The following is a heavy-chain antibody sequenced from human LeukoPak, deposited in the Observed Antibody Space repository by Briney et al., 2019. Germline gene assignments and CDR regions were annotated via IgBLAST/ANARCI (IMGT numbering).Heavy chain of an antibody. Sequence: GGSLRLSCAASGFTFSSYAMHWVRQAPGKGLEWVAVISYDGSNKYYADSVKGRFTISRDNSKNTLYLQMNSLRAEDTAVYYCARSHGSGSYYYYYGMDVWAKGPRSPSP. CDR3: ARSHGSGSYYYYYGMDV. CDR2: ISYDGSNK. V-gene: IGHV3-30-3*01. J-gene: IGHJ6*02. CDR1: GFTFSSYA. D-gene: IGHD3-10*01.